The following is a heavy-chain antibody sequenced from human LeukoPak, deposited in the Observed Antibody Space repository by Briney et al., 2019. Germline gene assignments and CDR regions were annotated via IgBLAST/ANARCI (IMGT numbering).Heavy chain of an antibody. CDR1: GGSISSSSYY. J-gene: IGHJ4*02. D-gene: IGHD4-17*01. CDR3: ARRGTVTTGGYFDY. Sequence: PSETLSLTCTVSGGSISSSSYYWGWIRQPPGKGLEWIGSIYYSGSTYYNPSLKSRVTISVDTSKNQFSLKLSSVIAADTAVYYCARRGTVTTGGYFDYWGQGTLVTISS. V-gene: IGHV4-39*01. CDR2: IYYSGST.